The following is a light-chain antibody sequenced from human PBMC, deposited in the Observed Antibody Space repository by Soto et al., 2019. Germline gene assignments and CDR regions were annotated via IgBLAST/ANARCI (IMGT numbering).Light chain of an antibody. CDR3: QQYGTSPRYT. V-gene: IGKV3-20*01. CDR2: GAC. CDR1: QKVASSY. J-gene: IGKJ2*01. Sequence: ESLLTQSPGTLSLSPGESATLSCRASQKVASSYLAWYQQKPGQAPRLLIYGACSRAAGIPDRFSGSGSGTDFTLTISRLEPEDFAVYFCQQYGTSPRYTFGQGTKLEI.